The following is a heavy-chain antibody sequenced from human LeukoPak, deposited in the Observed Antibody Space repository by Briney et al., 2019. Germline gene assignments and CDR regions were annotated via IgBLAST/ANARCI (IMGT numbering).Heavy chain of an antibody. CDR1: GGSISSGSYY. J-gene: IGHJ4*02. CDR2: IYTSGST. CDR3: ASGGFHCDGGNCYSASAY. D-gene: IGHD2-15*01. V-gene: IGHV4-61*02. Sequence: PSETLSLTCTVSGGSISSGSYYWSWIRQPAGKGLEWIGRIYTSGSTNYNPSLKSRVTVSVDTSKSQFSLKLTSVTAADTAAYYCASGGFHCDGGNCYSASAYWGQGTLVTVSS.